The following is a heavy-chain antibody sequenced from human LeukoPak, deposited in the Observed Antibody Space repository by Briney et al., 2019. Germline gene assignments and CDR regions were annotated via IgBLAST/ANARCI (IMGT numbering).Heavy chain of an antibody. V-gene: IGHV3-13*01. J-gene: IGHJ4*02. CDR1: GFTFSSYD. D-gene: IGHD6-13*01. CDR2: IGTAGDT. Sequence: HPGGSLRLSCAASGFTFSSYDMHCVRHATGKGLEWVSAIGTAGDTYYPVSVKGRFTITRENAKNSLYLQMNSLRAGDTAVYYCARGAAAGHLFDCWGQGTLVTVSS. CDR3: ARGAAAGHLFDC.